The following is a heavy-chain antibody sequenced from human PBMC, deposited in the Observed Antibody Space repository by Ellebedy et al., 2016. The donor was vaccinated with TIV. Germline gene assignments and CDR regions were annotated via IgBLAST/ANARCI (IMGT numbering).Heavy chain of an antibody. D-gene: IGHD6-13*01. V-gene: IGHV1-69*06. CDR3: ARAGGGSSWYFPSPDS. CDR2: ITPSFYTP. CDR1: GGSFWSSS. J-gene: IGHJ4*02. Sequence: SVKVSCXASGGSFWSSSFSWVRQAPGQGLDWMGGITPSFYTPYYAQKFQGRVTITADKSTSTAYMELSSLRSEDTAVYYCARAGGGSSWYFPSPDSWGQGTLVTVSS.